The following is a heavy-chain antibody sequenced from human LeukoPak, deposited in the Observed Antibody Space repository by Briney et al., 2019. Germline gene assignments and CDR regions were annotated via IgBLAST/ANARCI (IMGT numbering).Heavy chain of an antibody. CDR2: IYYSVTT. CDR1: GGSISSSDYY. Sequence: SETLSLTCTVSGGSISSSDYYWGWIRQPPGKGLEWIGSIYYSVTTYYNPSLKSRVTISVDTSKNQFSLKLSSVTAADTAMFYCARGLGPGNWFDPWGQGTLVTVSS. J-gene: IGHJ5*02. CDR3: ARGLGPGNWFDP. V-gene: IGHV4-39*07. D-gene: IGHD3-10*01.